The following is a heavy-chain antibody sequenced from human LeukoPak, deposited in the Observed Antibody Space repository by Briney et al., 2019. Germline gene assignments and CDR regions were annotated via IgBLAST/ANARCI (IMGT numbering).Heavy chain of an antibody. CDR1: GGSISNYY. CDR3: ARSPESGWNDY. Sequence: PSETLSLTCTVSGGSISNYYWSWIRQPPGKGLEWIGYIYYSGSTNYNPPLKSRVTISVDTSNNQFSLRLSSVTAADTAMYYCARSPESGWNDYWGQGTLVTVSS. D-gene: IGHD6-19*01. J-gene: IGHJ4*02. CDR2: IYYSGST. V-gene: IGHV4-59*01.